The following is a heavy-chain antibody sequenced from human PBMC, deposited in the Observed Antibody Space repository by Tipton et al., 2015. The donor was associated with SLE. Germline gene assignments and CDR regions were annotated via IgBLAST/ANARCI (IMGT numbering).Heavy chain of an antibody. D-gene: IGHD3/OR15-3a*01. CDR2: INHSGGT. V-gene: IGHV4-34*01. J-gene: IGHJ6*03. CDR1: GGSFSGYY. Sequence: TLSLTCAVYGGSFSGYYWSWIRQPPGKGLEWIGEINHSGGTNYNPSLKSRVTISVDTSKNQFSLNLRSVTAADTAVYYCARAPGLDRDYYYYYYMGVWGKGTTVTVSS. CDR3: ARAPGLDRDYYYYYYMGV.